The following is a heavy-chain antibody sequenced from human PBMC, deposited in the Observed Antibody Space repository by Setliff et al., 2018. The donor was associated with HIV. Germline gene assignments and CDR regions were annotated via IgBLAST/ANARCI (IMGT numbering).Heavy chain of an antibody. CDR3: ARDDHYYDMGSILSDWFFDV. CDR1: GYTLTDYY. Sequence: ASVKVSCKASGYTLTDYYMHWVRQVPGQGFEWMGWIMPNSGGTDYGQKFRGRITITADESKDTVEMELSSLTSEDTAVYYCARDDHYYDMGSILSDWFFDVWDRGTLVTVSS. J-gene: IGHJ2*01. D-gene: IGHD3-22*01. CDR2: IMPNSGGT. V-gene: IGHV1-2*02.